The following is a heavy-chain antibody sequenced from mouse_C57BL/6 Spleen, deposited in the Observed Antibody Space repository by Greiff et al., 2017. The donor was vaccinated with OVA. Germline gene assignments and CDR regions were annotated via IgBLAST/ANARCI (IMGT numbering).Heavy chain of an antibody. J-gene: IGHJ2*01. V-gene: IGHV1-61*01. CDR2: IYPSDSET. CDR3: ARSGYYGSSYPFDY. D-gene: IGHD1-1*01. Sequence: QVQLKQPGAELVRPGSSVKLSCKASGYTFTSYWMDWVQQRPGQGLEWIGNIYPSDSETHYNQKFKDKATLTVDKSSSTAYMQLSSLTSEDSAVYYCARSGYYGSSYPFDYWGQGTTLTVSS. CDR1: GYTFTSYW.